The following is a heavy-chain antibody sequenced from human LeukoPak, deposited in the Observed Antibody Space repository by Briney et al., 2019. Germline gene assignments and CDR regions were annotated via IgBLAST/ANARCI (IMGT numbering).Heavy chain of an antibody. CDR2: INTYIGNT. CDR1: SYPFSSHG. CDR3: ARDNYYDSSGYYSY. D-gene: IGHD3-22*01. V-gene: IGHV1-18*01. J-gene: IGHJ4*02. Sequence: ASVKVSCKASSYPFSSHGISWVRQAPGQGLEWMGWINTYIGNTNYAQKLQGRVTMTTDTSTSTAYMELRSLRSDDTAVYYCARDNYYDSSGYYSYWGQGTLVTVSS.